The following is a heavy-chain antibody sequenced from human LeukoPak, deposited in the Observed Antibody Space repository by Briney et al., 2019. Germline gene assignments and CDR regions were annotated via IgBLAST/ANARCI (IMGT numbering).Heavy chain of an antibody. CDR3: ARRNYYDSSGYYYEDY. V-gene: IGHV4-39*01. CDR2: IYYSGSS. CDR1: GDSISSSRHS. D-gene: IGHD3-22*01. J-gene: IGHJ4*02. Sequence: SETLSLTCTVSGDSISSSRHSWGWIRQPPGKGLEWIGSIYYSGSSYYNPSLKSRVTISVDTSKNQFSLKLSSVTAADTAVYYCARRNYYDSSGYYYEDYWGQGTLVTVSS.